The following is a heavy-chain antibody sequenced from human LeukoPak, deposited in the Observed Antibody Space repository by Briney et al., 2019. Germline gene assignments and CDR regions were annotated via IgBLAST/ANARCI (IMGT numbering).Heavy chain of an antibody. D-gene: IGHD3-3*01. CDR3: AREPTSGRVPLDV. V-gene: IGHV4-34*01. CDR2: INHSGST. CDR1: GGSFSGYY. Sequence: SETLSLTCAVYGGSFSGYYWSWIRQPPGKGLEWIGEINHSGSTNYNPSLKSRVTISVDTSKNQFSLKLSSVTAVDTAVYYCAREPTSGRVPLDVWGQGTTVTVSS. J-gene: IGHJ6*02.